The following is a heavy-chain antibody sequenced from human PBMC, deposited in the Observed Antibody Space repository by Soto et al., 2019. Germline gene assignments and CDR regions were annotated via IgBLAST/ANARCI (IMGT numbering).Heavy chain of an antibody. D-gene: IGHD2-15*01. V-gene: IGHV1-18*01. J-gene: IGHJ4*02. CDR3: ARDRGRSCIGGICPFDY. Sequence: GASAKVSCKASGYSFTIYGITWVRQAPGQGLEWMGWISTYDGNTNYAQNFQGRVSMARDTSTSTAYMELRSLRSDDTAVYYCARDRGRSCIGGICPFDYWGQGTLVTVSS. CDR2: ISTYDGNT. CDR1: GYSFTIYG.